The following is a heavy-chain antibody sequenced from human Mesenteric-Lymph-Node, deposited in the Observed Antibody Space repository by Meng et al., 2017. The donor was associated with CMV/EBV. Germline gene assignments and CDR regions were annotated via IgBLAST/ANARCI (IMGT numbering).Heavy chain of an antibody. D-gene: IGHD3-16*01. CDR2: INWIGGDT. J-gene: IGHJ5*02. Sequence: GGSLRLSCAASGFTFDAYGMSWVRQVPGKGLEWVSGINWIGGDTGYADSVKGRFIISRDNAKNSLYLQMNSLRAEDTALYYCTREGGRGWFDPWGQGTLVTVSS. V-gene: IGHV3-20*04. CDR1: GFTFDAYG. CDR3: TREGGRGWFDP.